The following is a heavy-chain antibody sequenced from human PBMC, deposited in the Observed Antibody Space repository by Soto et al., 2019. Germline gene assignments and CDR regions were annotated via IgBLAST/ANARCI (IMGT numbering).Heavy chain of an antibody. D-gene: IGHD1-1*01. CDR3: ARVVCTPVPRAYGMDV. CDR2: IWYDGSNK. CDR1: GFTFSSYG. V-gene: IGHV3-33*01. Sequence: GGSLRLSCAASGFTFSSYGMHWVRQAPGKGLEWVAVIWYDGSNKYYADSVKGRFTISRDNSKNTLYLQMNILRAEDTAVYYCARVVCTPVPRAYGMDVRGPGTTVT. J-gene: IGHJ6*02.